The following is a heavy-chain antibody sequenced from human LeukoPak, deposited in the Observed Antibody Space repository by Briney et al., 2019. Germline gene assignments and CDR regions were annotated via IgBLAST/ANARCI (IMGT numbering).Heavy chain of an antibody. CDR3: AKGWFDP. V-gene: IGHV3-30*18. CDR2: ISYDGSNK. J-gene: IGHJ5*02. CDR1: GFTFSSYG. Sequence: GGSLRLSWAASGFTFSSYGMHWVRQAPGKGLEWVAVISYDGSNKYYADSVKGRFTISRDNSKNTLYLQMNSLRAEDTAVYYCAKGWFDPWGQGTLVTVSS.